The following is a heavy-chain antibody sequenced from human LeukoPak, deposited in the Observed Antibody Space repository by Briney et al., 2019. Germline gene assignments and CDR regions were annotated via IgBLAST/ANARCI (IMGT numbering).Heavy chain of an antibody. CDR1: GYTFTSYG. CDR3: ARLVGYGSGSYYSSRIRNYFDY. J-gene: IGHJ4*02. CDR2: VSAYNGNT. D-gene: IGHD3-10*01. Sequence: ASVKVSCKASGYTFTSYGISWVRQAPGQGLEWMGWVSAYNGNTNYAQKLQGRVTMTTDTSTSTAYMELRSLRSDDTAVYYCARLVGYGSGSYYSSRIRNYFDYWGQGTLVTASS. V-gene: IGHV1-18*01.